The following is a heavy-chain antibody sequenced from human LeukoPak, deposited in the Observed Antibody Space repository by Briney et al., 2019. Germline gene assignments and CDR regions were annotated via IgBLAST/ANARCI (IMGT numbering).Heavy chain of an antibody. CDR1: GGSVNSGTYY. CDR3: ARDGVSYYDSSGYYHNWFDP. D-gene: IGHD3-22*01. CDR2: IYYSGST. J-gene: IGHJ5*02. V-gene: IGHV4-61*01. Sequence: SETLSLTCTVSGGSVNSGTYYWTWIRQPPGKGLEWIGYIYYSGSTNYNPSLKSRLTISLDTSKNHFSLNLRSVTAADTAVYYCARDGVSYYDSSGYYHNWFDPWGQGTLVTVSS.